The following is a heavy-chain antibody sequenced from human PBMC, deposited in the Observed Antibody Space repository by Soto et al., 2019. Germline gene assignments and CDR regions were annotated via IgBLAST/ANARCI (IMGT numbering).Heavy chain of an antibody. CDR2: MYFSGTT. Sequence: PSETLSLTCTVSGGSITSPNWWTWVRQPPGEGLEWIGEMYFSGTTNYNPSLKSRVAISLDKTKQHFSLTLRSVTAADTAVYYCASRARKYGGPKVDPWGQGTLVTVSS. CDR3: ASRARKYGGPKVDP. V-gene: IGHV4-4*02. J-gene: IGHJ5*02. D-gene: IGHD3-10*01. CDR1: GGSITSPNW.